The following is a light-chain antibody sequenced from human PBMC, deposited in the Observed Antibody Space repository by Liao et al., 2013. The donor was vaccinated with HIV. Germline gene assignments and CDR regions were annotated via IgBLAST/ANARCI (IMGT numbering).Light chain of an antibody. CDR2: YDS. CDR3: QSADSSGTYSHVV. J-gene: IGLJ2*01. Sequence: SYELTQPPSVSAAPGKTASISCGGDSLGSKSVHWYQQKPGQAPVVVIYYDSDRPSGIPERFSGSSSGTTVTLTISGVQAEDEADYYCQSADSSGTYSHVVFGGGTKLTVL. CDR1: SLGSKS. V-gene: IGLV3-25*03.